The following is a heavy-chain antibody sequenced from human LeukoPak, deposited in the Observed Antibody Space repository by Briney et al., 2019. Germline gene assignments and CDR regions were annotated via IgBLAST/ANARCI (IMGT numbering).Heavy chain of an antibody. CDR2: ISAYNGNT. V-gene: IGHV1-18*04. Sequence: ASVKVSCKASGYTFTGYYMHWVRQAPGQGLEWMGWISAYNGNTNYAQKLQGRVTMTTDTSTSTAYMELRSLRSDDTAVYYCAREEGYCSSTSCYFFPATGMDVWGQGTTVTVSS. CDR1: GYTFTGYY. CDR3: AREEGYCSSTSCYFFPATGMDV. J-gene: IGHJ6*02. D-gene: IGHD2-2*01.